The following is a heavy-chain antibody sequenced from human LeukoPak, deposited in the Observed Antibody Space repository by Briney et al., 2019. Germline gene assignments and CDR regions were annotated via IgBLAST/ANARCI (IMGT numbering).Heavy chain of an antibody. J-gene: IGHJ4*02. V-gene: IGHV4-34*01. CDR1: GGSFSGYY. Sequence: SETLSLTCAVYGGSFSGYYWSWIRQPPGKGLEWIGEINHSGSTNYNPSLKSRVTISVDTSKNQFSLKLSSVTAADTAVYYCAGGYDFWSGYYGGLFDYWGQGTLVTVSS. D-gene: IGHD3-3*01. CDR3: AGGYDFWSGYYGGLFDY. CDR2: INHSGST.